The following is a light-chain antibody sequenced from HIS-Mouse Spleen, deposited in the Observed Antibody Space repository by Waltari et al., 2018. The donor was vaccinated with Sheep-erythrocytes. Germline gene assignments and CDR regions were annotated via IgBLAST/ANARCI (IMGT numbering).Light chain of an antibody. CDR1: SSYVGGYNY. V-gene: IGLV2-11*01. Sequence: QSALTQPRSVSGSPGQSVTISCTGTSSYVGGYNYVSWYQQQPGKAPKRMIYDVSKRPSGVPDRFSGSKSGNTASLTISGLQAEDEADYYCCSYAGSYNHVFATGTKVTVL. J-gene: IGLJ1*01. CDR3: CSYAGSYNHV. CDR2: DVS.